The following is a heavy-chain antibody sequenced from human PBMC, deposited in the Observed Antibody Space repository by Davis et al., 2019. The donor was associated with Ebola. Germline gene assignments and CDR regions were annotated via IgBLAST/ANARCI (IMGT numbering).Heavy chain of an antibody. D-gene: IGHD6-19*01. V-gene: IGHV1-24*01. J-gene: IGHJ4*02. CDR3: SIGSLSLAGAFDY. CDR1: GYTLTEFS. Sequence: ASVKVSCKVSGYTLTEFSMHWVRQAPGKGLEWMGGFDPEDGETIYAQKFQGRVTPTEDTSADTAYMELSSLTSEDTAVYYCSIGSLSLAGAFDYWGQGTLVTVSS. CDR2: FDPEDGET.